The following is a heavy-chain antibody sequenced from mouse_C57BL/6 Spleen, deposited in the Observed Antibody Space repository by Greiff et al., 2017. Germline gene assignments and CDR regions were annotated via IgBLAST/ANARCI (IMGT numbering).Heavy chain of an antibody. CDR1: GYTFTSYW. Sequence: VQLQQSGAELVRPGSSVKLSCKASGYTFTSYWMHWVKQRPIQGLEWIGNIDPSDSETHYNQKFKDKATLTVDKSSRTAYMQLSSLTSAASAFYYCSPATAQPSWFADWGQGTLVTVSA. J-gene: IGHJ3*01. CDR3: SPATAQPSWFAD. D-gene: IGHD3-2*02. CDR2: IDPSDSET. V-gene: IGHV1-52*01.